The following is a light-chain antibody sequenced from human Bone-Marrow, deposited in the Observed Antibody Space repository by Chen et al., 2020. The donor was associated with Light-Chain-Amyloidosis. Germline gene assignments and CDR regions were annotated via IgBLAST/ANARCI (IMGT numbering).Light chain of an antibody. J-gene: IGLJ2*01. CDR1: KLGDRY. CDR3: QAWDTSSAP. CDR2: QDN. V-gene: IGLV3-1*01. Sequence: SYELTQPPPLSVSPGQTARITCSGEKLGDRYAFWYQQKPGQSPVLVIQQDNKRPSGIPERFSGSTSGNIATLTISGTQTEDEAVYYCQAWDTSSAPFGGGTKLTV.